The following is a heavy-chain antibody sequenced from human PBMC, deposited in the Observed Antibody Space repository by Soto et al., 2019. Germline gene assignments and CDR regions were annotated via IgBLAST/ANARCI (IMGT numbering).Heavy chain of an antibody. CDR2: ISSSSSYI. CDR1: GFTFSSYS. J-gene: IGHJ6*03. CDR3: ARGTYYDFSPMIPTEYYYYYYMDV. V-gene: IGHV3-21*01. D-gene: IGHD3-3*01. Sequence: GGSLRLSCAASGFTFSSYSMNWVRQAPGKGLEWVSSISSSSSYIYYADSVKGRFTISRDNAKNSLYLQMNSLRAEDTAVYYCARGTYYDFSPMIPTEYYYYYYMDVWGKGTTVTVSS.